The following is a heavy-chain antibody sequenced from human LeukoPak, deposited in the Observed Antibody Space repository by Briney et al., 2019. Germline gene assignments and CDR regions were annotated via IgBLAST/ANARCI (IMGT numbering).Heavy chain of an antibody. J-gene: IGHJ4*02. CDR3: ARGRVNVLWFGELLH. CDR1: RGTFSSYA. V-gene: IGHV1-69*13. Sequence: GASVKVSCKASRGTFSSYAISWVRQAPGQGLEWMGGIIPIFGTANYAQKFQGRVTMTADESTSTAYMELSSLRSEDTAVYYCARGRVNVLWFGELLHWGQGTLVTVSS. D-gene: IGHD3-10*01. CDR2: IIPIFGTA.